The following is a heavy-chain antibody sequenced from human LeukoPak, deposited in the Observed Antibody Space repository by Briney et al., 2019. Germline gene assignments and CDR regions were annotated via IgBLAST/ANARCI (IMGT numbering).Heavy chain of an antibody. CDR3: ARGPRAGHSGSYLEDY. J-gene: IGHJ4*02. CDR2: ISSSGSTI. CDR1: GFTFSDYY. Sequence: GESLRLSCAAAGFTFSDYYMSWIRQAPGKGLEWVSYISSSGSTIYYADSVKGRFTISRDNAKNSLYLQMNSLRAEDTAVYYCARGPRAGHSGSYLEDYWGKGTLVTVSS. D-gene: IGHD1-26*01. V-gene: IGHV3-11*04.